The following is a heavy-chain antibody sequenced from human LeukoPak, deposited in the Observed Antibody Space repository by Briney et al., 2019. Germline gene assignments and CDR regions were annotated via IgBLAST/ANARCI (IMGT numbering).Heavy chain of an antibody. CDR2: IKSKTDGGTT. Sequence: KAGGSVRLSCAASGFTLINAWMSWVRQAPGKGLEWVGRIKSKTDGGTTDDAAPVKGRFTISRDDSENMLYLQMNNLKTEDTAMYYCTTGPIGYCSGGTCSPLDYWGQGALVTVSS. J-gene: IGHJ4*02. CDR3: TTGPIGYCSGGTCSPLDY. D-gene: IGHD2-15*01. V-gene: IGHV3-15*01. CDR1: GFTLINAW.